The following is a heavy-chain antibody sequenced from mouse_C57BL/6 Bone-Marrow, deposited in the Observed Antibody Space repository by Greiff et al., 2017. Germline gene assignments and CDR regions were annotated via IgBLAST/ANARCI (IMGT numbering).Heavy chain of an antibody. J-gene: IGHJ1*03. D-gene: IGHD2-1*01. CDR3: AHGNYFYWYFAV. V-gene: IGHV1-72*01. CDR2: IDPNSGGT. Sequence: VQLKQPGAELVKPGASVKLSCKASGYTFTSYWMHWVKQRPGRGLEWIGRIDPNSGGTKYNGTCKSKATLTVDKPSSTAYMPRSSLTSADSAVYYCAHGNYFYWYFAVWGTGTTVTVSS. CDR1: GYTFTSYW.